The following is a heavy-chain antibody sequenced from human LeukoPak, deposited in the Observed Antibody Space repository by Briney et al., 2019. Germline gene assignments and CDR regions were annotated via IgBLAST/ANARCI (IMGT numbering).Heavy chain of an antibody. D-gene: IGHD3-9*01. CDR2: IWPGGSDA. CDR3: ATTANYDILTGPYYYYATDV. J-gene: IGHJ6*02. CDR1: GSIFSSYW. V-gene: IGHV5-51*01. Sequence: GTSLQISCKGSGSIFSSYWIGWVRQLPGKGLEWMGIIWPGGSDARYSPSFQGQVTISADESISTAYLQWASLKASDTAMYYCATTANYDILTGPYYYYATDVWGQGTTVTVSS.